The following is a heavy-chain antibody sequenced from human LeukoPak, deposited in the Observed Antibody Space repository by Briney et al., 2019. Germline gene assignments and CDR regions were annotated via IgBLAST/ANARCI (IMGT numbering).Heavy chain of an antibody. CDR1: GGSISSSSYY. J-gene: IGHJ6*03. D-gene: IGHD5-24*01. CDR2: IYYSGST. CDR3: ARGRRDGFNYYYYYYMDV. Sequence: SETLSLTCTASGGSISSSSYYWGWIRQPPGKGLEWIGSIYYSGSTYYNPSLKSRVTISVDTSKNQFSLKLSSVTAADTAVYYCARGRRDGFNYYYYYYMDVWGKGITVTDSS. V-gene: IGHV4-39*07.